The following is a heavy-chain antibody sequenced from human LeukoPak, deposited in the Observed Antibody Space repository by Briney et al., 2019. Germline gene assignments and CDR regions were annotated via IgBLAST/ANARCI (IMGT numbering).Heavy chain of an antibody. J-gene: IGHJ6*02. Sequence: PGGSLRLSCAASGFTFSSCWMSWVRQAPGKGLEWVANIKQDGSEKYYVDSVKGRFTISRDNAKNSLYLQMNSLRAEDTAVYYCARDRSYYYYYGMDVWGQGTTVTVSS. CDR2: IKQDGSEK. CDR3: ARDRSYYYYYGMDV. CDR1: GFTFSSCW. V-gene: IGHV3-7*01.